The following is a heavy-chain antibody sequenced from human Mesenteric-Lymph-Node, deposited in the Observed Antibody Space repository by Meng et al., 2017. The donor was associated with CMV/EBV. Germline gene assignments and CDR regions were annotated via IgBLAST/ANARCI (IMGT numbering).Heavy chain of an antibody. V-gene: IGHV3-30*04. Sequence: GGSLRLSCAASGFTFSSYAMHWVRQAPGKGLEWVAVISYDGSNKYYADSVKGRFTISRDNSKNTLYLQMNSLRAEDTAMYYCAGWKGFEWELKGHWFDPWGQGTLVTVSS. D-gene: IGHD1-26*01. CDR2: ISYDGSNK. CDR1: GFTFSSYA. J-gene: IGHJ5*02. CDR3: AGWKGFEWELKGHWFDP.